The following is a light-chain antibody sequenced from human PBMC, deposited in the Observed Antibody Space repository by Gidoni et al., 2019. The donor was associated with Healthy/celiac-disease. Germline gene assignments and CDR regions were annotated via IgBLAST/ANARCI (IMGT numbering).Light chain of an antibody. Sequence: ETVLTQPPATLSLSPGESATLSCRASQSVSSYLAWYQQTPGRAPRLLIYDASNKATGIPARFSGSGSGTDFTLTISSLEPEDFAVYYCQQRSNWPIFTFGPXTKVDIK. V-gene: IGKV3-11*01. CDR1: QSVSSY. CDR2: DAS. CDR3: QQRSNWPIFT. J-gene: IGKJ3*01.